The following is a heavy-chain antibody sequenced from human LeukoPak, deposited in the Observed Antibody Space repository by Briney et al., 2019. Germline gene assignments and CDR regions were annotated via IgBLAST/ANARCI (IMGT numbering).Heavy chain of an antibody. CDR2: ISSSSSYI. V-gene: IGHV3-21*01. CDR1: GFTFSSYS. J-gene: IGHJ4*02. D-gene: IGHD5-18*01. Sequence: PGGSLRLSCAASGFTFSSYSMNWVRQAPGKGLEWVSSISSSSSYIYYADSVKGRFTISRDNAKNSLYLQMNSLREEDTAVYYCAREVYSYDYFDYWGQGTLVTVSS. CDR3: AREVYSYDYFDY.